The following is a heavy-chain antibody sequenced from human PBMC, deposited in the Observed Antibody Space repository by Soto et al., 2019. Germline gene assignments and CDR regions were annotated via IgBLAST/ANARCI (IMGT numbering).Heavy chain of an antibody. CDR1: GGTFSSYA. D-gene: IGHD2-2*01. Sequence: SVKVSCKASGGTFSSYAISWVRQAPGQGLEWMGGIIPIFGTANYAQKFQGRVTITADESTSTAYMELSSLRSEDTAVYYCARSQVPAAINRFYPWGQGTLVPVSS. V-gene: IGHV1-69*13. CDR3: ARSQVPAAINRFYP. CDR2: IIPIFGTA. J-gene: IGHJ5*02.